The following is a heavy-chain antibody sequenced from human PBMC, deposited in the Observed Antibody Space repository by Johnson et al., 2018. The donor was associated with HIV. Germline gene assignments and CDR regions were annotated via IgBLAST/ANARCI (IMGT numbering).Heavy chain of an antibody. CDR1: GFTFNNAW. V-gene: IGHV3-15*01. Sequence: VQLVESGGGVVQPGRSLRLSCAASGFTFNNAWMSWVRQAPGKGLEWVGRIKSKTDGGTTDYAAPVKDRFTISRDNSKNTLYLQMSSLRAEDTAVYYCATSGSHFAFDIWGQGTMVTVSS. D-gene: IGHD1-26*01. CDR2: IKSKTDGGTT. J-gene: IGHJ3*02. CDR3: ATSGSHFAFDI.